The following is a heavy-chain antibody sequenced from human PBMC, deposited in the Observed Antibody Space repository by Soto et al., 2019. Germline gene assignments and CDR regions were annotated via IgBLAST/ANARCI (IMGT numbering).Heavy chain of an antibody. CDR3: ARHRYNSGPTDNDMDV. D-gene: IGHD6-19*01. Sequence: GESLKISFKGSLYSFASYWIGWVRQMPGKGLEWMGIIYPGDSDTKYSPSFQGQDTISVDQSISTAYPQRSSPKDSDTAMYYCARHRYNSGPTDNDMDVWGQGTTVTVSS. CDR1: LYSFASYW. J-gene: IGHJ6*02. CDR2: IYPGDSDT. V-gene: IGHV5-51*01.